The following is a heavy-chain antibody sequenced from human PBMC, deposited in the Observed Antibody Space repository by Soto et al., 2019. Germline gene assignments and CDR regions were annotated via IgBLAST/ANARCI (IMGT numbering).Heavy chain of an antibody. J-gene: IGHJ2*01. CDR2: IRSKSYGKTT. CDR1: GFTFGDYG. V-gene: IGHV3-49*03. CDR3: TRERWDYGDSKWYFDL. D-gene: IGHD4-17*01. Sequence: GGSLRLSCSTSGFTFGDYGMTWFRQAPGKGLEWVGLIRSKSYGKTTEYAASATDRFTISRDDSKRIAYLQMNSLKADDTAVYYCTRERWDYGDSKWYFDLWGQGTLVTVSS.